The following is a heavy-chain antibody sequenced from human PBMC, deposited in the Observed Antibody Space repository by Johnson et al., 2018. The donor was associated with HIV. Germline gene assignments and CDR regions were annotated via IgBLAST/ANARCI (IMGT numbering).Heavy chain of an antibody. CDR2: IRFDGSNK. CDR1: GFTFSNYG. V-gene: IGHV3-30*02. J-gene: IGHJ3*02. Sequence: QVQLVESGGGLVKPGGSLRLSCAASGFTFSNYGMHWVRQAPGKGLEWVAFIRFDGSNKYYADSVKGRFTISRDNSKNTLYLQMNSLRAEDTAVYYCAREGVVGVKDGLIWGQGTMVTVSS. D-gene: IGHD1-26*01. CDR3: AREGVVGVKDGLI.